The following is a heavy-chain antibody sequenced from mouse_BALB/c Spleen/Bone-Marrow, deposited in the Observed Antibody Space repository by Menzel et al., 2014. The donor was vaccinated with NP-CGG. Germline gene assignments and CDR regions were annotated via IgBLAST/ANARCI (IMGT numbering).Heavy chain of an antibody. D-gene: IGHD2-3*01. V-gene: IGHV4-1*02. Sequence: EVMLVESGGGLVQPGGSLKLSCAASGFDFSRYWMGWVRQAPGKGLGWIGEINPDSTMINYTPSLKYKFIISRDNAKNTLYLQMSNVRSEDTGLYYCGRLGYYRGFAYWGQGTLVTVSA. CDR3: GRLGYYRGFAY. J-gene: IGHJ3*01. CDR1: GFDFSRYW. CDR2: INPDSTMI.